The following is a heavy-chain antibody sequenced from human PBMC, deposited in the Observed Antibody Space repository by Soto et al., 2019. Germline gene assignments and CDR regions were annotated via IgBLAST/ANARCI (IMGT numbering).Heavy chain of an antibody. D-gene: IGHD5-12*01. CDR2: ISSSRSYI. CDR1: GFTFSSYS. V-gene: IGHV3-21*01. J-gene: IGHJ3*02. CDR3: ASSPGFVDDACDI. Sequence: EVQLVESGGGLVKPGGSLRISCAASGFTFSSYSMNWVRQAPGKGLEWVSSISSSRSYIYYAESVKGRFTISGDNAKKSLYLQMTRLRAADTAVYYCASSPGFVDDACDIWGQGTMGSFSS.